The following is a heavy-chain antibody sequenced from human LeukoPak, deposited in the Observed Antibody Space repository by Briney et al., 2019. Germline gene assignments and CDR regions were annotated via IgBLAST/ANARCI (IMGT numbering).Heavy chain of an antibody. Sequence: LGRSLRLSCAASGFTFSTYGMHWVRQAPGKGLEWVAVIWYDGSIKYYGDSVKGRFTISRDNSKNTLYLQMNSLRAEDTAMYYCARAVGPFDFWGPGTLVIVSS. J-gene: IGHJ3*01. CDR2: IWYDGSIK. V-gene: IGHV3-33*01. CDR3: ARAVGPFDF. CDR1: GFTFSTYG.